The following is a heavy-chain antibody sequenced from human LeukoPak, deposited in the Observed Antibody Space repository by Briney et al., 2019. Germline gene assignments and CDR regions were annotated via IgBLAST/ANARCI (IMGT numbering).Heavy chain of an antibody. V-gene: IGHV3-20*04. J-gene: IGHJ4*02. D-gene: IGHD2-2*01. CDR2: INWSGGST. Sequence: SGGSLRLSCAASGFTFDDYGMSWVRQVPGKGLEWVSGINWSGGSTGYADPLRGRFTIPRDNAKNSLYLQMDSLRAEDTASYYCARAPITSPFYFDYWGQGTLVTVSS. CDR1: GFTFDDYG. CDR3: ARAPITSPFYFDY.